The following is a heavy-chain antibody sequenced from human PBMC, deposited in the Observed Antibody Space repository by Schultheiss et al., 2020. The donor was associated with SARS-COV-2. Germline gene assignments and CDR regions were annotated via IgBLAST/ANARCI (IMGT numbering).Heavy chain of an antibody. CDR1: GGSISSGSYY. Sequence: SETLSLTCTVSGGSISSGSYYWSWIRQPAGKGLEWIGRIYTSGSTNYNPSLKSRVTISVDRSKNQFSLKLSSVTAADTAVYYCARTTVTVAVDYWGQGTLVTVSS. V-gene: IGHV4-61*02. J-gene: IGHJ4*02. CDR3: ARTTVTVAVDY. D-gene: IGHD4-17*01. CDR2: IYTSGST.